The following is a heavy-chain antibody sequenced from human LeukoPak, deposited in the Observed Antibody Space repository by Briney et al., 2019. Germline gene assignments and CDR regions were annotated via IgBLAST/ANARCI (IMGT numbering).Heavy chain of an antibody. CDR3: AREQYYDFWSGYMDV. D-gene: IGHD3-3*01. J-gene: IGHJ6*02. V-gene: IGHV3-33*01. CDR2: IWYDGSNK. CDR1: GFTFSSYG. Sequence: GGSLRLSCAASGFTFSSYGMHWVRQAPGKGLEWVAVIWYDGSNKYYADSVKGRFTISRDNSKNTLYLQMNSLRAEDTAVYYCAREQYYDFWSGYMDVWGQGTTVTVSS.